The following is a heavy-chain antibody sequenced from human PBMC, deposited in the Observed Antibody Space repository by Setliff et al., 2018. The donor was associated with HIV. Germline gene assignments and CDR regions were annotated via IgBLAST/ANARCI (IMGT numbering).Heavy chain of an antibody. Sequence: YTFTTYAIHWVRQAPGQRLEWMGWINAGNGNTKYSQKFQGRVTITRDTSASTAYMELSSLRSEDTAVYYCARVISYCSGGSCPNYYFDYWGQGTLVTVSS. D-gene: IGHD2-15*01. J-gene: IGHJ4*02. CDR1: YTFTTYA. V-gene: IGHV1-3*01. CDR3: ARVISYCSGGSCPNYYFDY. CDR2: INAGNGNT.